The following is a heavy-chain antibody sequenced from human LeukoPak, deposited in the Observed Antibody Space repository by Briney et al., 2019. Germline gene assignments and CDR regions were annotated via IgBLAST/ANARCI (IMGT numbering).Heavy chain of an antibody. CDR2: IYYSGST. J-gene: IGHJ4*02. V-gene: IGHV4-31*03. CDR3: ASAYYDFWSGYSLDY. Sequence: SETLSLTCTVSGGSISSGGYCWSWIRQHPGKGLEWIGYIYYSGSTYYNPCLKSRVTISVDTSKDQFSLKLSSVTAADTAVYYCASAYYDFWSGYSLDYWGQGTLVTVSS. D-gene: IGHD3-3*01. CDR1: GGSISSGGYC.